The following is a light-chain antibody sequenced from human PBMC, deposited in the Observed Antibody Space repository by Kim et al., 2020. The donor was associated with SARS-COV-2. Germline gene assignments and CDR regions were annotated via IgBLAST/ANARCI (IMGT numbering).Light chain of an antibody. CDR1: QSISSY. J-gene: IGKJ4*01. Sequence: DIQMTQSPSFLSASVGDRVTITCRASQSISSYLNWYQQKPGKAPKLLIYAASSLQSGVPSRFSGSGSGTDFTLTISSLQPEDFATYYCQQIYSNPFTFGEGTKVDIK. V-gene: IGKV1-39*01. CDR2: AAS. CDR3: QQIYSNPFT.